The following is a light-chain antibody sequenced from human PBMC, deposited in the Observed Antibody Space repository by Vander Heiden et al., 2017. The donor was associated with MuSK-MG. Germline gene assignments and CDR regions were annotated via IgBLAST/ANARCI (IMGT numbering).Light chain of an antibody. Sequence: DSHMTQSPSSLSASVGDRVTITCRASQSISSYLNWYQQKPGKAPKLLIYAASSLQSGVPSRFSGSGSGTDFTLTISSLQPEDFATYYCQQSYSTPPYTFGQGTKLEIK. CDR2: AAS. CDR1: QSISSY. CDR3: QQSYSTPPYT. V-gene: IGKV1-39*01. J-gene: IGKJ2*01.